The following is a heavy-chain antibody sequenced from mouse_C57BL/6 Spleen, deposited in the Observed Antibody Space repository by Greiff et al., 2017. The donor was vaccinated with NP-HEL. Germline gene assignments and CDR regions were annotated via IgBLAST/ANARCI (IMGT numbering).Heavy chain of an antibody. J-gene: IGHJ2*01. CDR2: IDPSDSYT. V-gene: IGHV1-69*01. Sequence: QVQLQQPGAELVMPGASVKLSCKASGYTFTSYWMHWVKQRPGQGLEWIGEIDPSDSYTNYNQKFKGKSTLTVDKSSSTAYMQLSSLTSEDSAVYYCARQSERYYFDYWGQGTTLTVSS. CDR3: ARQSERYYFDY. CDR1: GYTFTSYW.